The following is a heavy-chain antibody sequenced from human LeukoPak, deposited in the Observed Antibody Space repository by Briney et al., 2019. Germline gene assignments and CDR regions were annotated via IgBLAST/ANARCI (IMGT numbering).Heavy chain of an antibody. V-gene: IGHV4-30-4*01. CDR2: IYYSGST. CDR1: GGSISSGDYY. D-gene: IGHD6-19*01. Sequence: SETLSLTCTVSGGSISSGDYYWSWIRQPPGKGLEWIGYIYYSGSTYYNPSLKSRVTISVDTSKNQFSLKLSSVTAADTAVYYCARDAEQWLVPMNWFDPWGQGTLVTVSS. J-gene: IGHJ5*02. CDR3: ARDAEQWLVPMNWFDP.